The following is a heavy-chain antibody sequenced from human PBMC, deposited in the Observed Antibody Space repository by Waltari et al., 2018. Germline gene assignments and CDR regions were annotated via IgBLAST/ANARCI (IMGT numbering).Heavy chain of an antibody. CDR3: ARLGEGSGYSYYFDY. J-gene: IGHJ4*02. Sequence: AEVKKPGESLKISCKGSGYSFTSYWIGWVRQMPGKGLEWMGIIYPGDSDTRYSPSFQGQVTISADKSISTAYLQWSSLKASDTAMYYCARLGEGSGYSYYFDYWGQGTLVTVSS. CDR1: GYSFTSYW. D-gene: IGHD3-22*01. V-gene: IGHV5-51*03. CDR2: IYPGDSDT.